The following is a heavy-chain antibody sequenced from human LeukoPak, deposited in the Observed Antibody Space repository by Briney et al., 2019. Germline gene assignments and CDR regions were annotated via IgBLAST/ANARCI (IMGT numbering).Heavy chain of an antibody. V-gene: IGHV3-7*01. CDR2: INQDGGDK. Sequence: GGSLRLSCAASGFNFSRYWMRWVRPAPGKGLEWVANINQDGGDKYHADSVKGRFTISRDNAKNSLYLQMNSLRAEDTAVYYCARDHDGKDYWGQGTLVTVSS. J-gene: IGHJ4*02. CDR1: GFNFSRYW. CDR3: ARDHDGKDY.